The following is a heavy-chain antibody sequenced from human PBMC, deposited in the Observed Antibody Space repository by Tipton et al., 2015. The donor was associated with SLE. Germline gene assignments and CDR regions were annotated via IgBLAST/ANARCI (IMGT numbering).Heavy chain of an antibody. CDR2: IYYSGST. Sequence: LRLSCTVSGGSISSYYWSWIRQPPGKGLEWIGYIYYSGSTNYNPSLKSRVTISVDTPKNQFSLKSTSVTAADTAAYYCARQDSGNYYPFDYWGQGPLVTVSS. J-gene: IGHJ4*02. CDR3: ARQDSGNYYPFDY. CDR1: GGSISSYY. V-gene: IGHV4-59*08. D-gene: IGHD1-26*01.